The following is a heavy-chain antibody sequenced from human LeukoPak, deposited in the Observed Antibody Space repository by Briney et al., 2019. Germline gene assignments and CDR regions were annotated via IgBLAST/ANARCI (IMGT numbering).Heavy chain of an antibody. J-gene: IGHJ4*02. CDR2: IYYSGST. V-gene: IGHV4-59*01. CDR3: ARDQAGPYSSGWHYFDY. D-gene: IGHD6-19*01. Sequence: SETLSLTCTVSGGSISSYYWSWSRQPPGKGLEWIGYIYYSGSTNYNPSLKSRVTISVDTSKNQFSLKLSSVTAADTAVYYCARDQAGPYSSGWHYFDYWGQGTLVTVSS. CDR1: GGSISSYY.